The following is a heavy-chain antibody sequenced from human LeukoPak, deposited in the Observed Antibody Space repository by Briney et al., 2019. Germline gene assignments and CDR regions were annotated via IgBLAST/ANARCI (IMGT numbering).Heavy chain of an antibody. V-gene: IGHV3-23*01. CDR3: AYDSPYDSLC. Sequence: GTSLRLSCSASGFTFTSSAMHWVRQAPGNGMEWVSSISASPGSTYYAEAVKGRSTISRDNTKNTMYLQLTSLRAEDTAIYSCAYDSPYDSLCWGQGTLVTVAS. CDR1: GFTFTSSA. D-gene: IGHD3-3*01. J-gene: IGHJ1*01. CDR2: ISASPGST.